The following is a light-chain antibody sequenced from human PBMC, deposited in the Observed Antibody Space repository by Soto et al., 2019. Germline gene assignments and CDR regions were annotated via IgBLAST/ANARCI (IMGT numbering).Light chain of an antibody. J-gene: IGKJ4*01. CDR3: QQYGNSPLT. Sequence: EIVLTQSPGTLSLSPGERATLSCRASQSVSSSFLAWYQQKHGQAPRLLIYGASSRATGIPDRFSGSGSGTDFTLTISRLEPEDVAVYYCQQYGNSPLTFGGGTKVEIK. CDR2: GAS. V-gene: IGKV3-20*01. CDR1: QSVSSSF.